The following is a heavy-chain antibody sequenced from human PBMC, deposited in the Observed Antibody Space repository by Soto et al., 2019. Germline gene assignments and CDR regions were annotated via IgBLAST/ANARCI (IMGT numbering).Heavy chain of an antibody. CDR1: GYSFTSYW. D-gene: IGHD6-6*01. Sequence: PGESLKISCKGSGYSFTSYWIGWVRQMPGKGLEWMGIIYPGDSDTRYSPSFQGQVTISADKSISTAYLQWSSLKASDTAMYYCARQRGIAARPIDYFDYWGQGTLVTVSS. J-gene: IGHJ4*02. CDR2: IYPGDSDT. CDR3: ARQRGIAARPIDYFDY. V-gene: IGHV5-51*01.